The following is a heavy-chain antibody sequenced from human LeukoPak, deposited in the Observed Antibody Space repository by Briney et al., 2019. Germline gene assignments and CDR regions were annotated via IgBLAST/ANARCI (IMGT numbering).Heavy chain of an antibody. V-gene: IGHV4-59*01. D-gene: IGHD6-19*01. CDR2: IYDSGST. CDR1: GGSISSNY. J-gene: IGHJ4*02. CDR3: ARSTGGWSYFDH. Sequence: SETLSLTCTVSGGSISSNYWSWIRQPPGKGLEWIGYIYDSGSTNYNPSLNSRATISEDMSKNQFSLKVRSVTAADTAVYYCARSTGGWSYFDHWGQGILVAVSS.